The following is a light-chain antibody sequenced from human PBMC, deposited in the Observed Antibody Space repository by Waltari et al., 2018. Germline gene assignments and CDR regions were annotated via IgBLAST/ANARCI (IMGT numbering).Light chain of an antibody. V-gene: IGKV3-15*01. Sequence: EIVMTQSPATLSVSPGERATLSCRASQSVRNNLVWYQQKPGQAPRLLIYCASTRVTGIPARFSGSGSGTEFTLTISSLQSEDFAVYYCQQYNNWPPWTFGQGTKVEIK. CDR2: CAS. CDR1: QSVRNN. J-gene: IGKJ1*01. CDR3: QQYNNWPPWT.